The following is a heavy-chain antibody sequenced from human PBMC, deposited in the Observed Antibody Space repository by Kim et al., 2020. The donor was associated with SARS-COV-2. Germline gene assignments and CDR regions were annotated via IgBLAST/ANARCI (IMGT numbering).Heavy chain of an antibody. V-gene: IGHV4-39*01. D-gene: IGHD2-15*01. CDR1: DDSLTDTSFY. CDR2: IYSSGIP. CDR3: ARLTTTLVEVDGKGFGAGDY. Sequence: SETLSLTCTVSDDSLTDTSFYWGWIRQPPGTGLEWIGTIYSSGIPSYKASLQSRLTMSVDTSKKQLSLRLNSVTAAGTAVYYCARLTTTLVEVDGKGFGAGDYWGQGTLVTVPS. J-gene: IGHJ4*02.